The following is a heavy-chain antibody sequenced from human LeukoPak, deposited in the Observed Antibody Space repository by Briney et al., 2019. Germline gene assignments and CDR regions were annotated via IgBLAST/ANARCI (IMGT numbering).Heavy chain of an antibody. D-gene: IGHD4-11*01. Sequence: PSETLSLTCAVYGGSFSGYYWSWIRQPPGKGLEWIGEINHSGSTNYNPSLKSRVTISVDTSKNQFSLKLSSVTAADTAVYYCASYSNGTGNNWFDPWGRGTLVTVSS. J-gene: IGHJ5*02. CDR2: INHSGST. CDR1: GGSFSGYY. V-gene: IGHV4-34*01. CDR3: ASYSNGTGNNWFDP.